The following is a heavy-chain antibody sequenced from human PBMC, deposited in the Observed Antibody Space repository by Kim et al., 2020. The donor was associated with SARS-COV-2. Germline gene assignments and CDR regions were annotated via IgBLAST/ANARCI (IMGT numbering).Heavy chain of an antibody. CDR1: GYTFTSYA. CDR2: INAGNDNT. D-gene: IGHD2-15*01. J-gene: IGHJ5*02. Sequence: ASVKVSCKASGYTFTSYAMHWVRQAPGQRLEWMGWINAGNDNTKFSQKFQGRVTITRDTSASTAYMELSSLRSEDTAVYYCARGYCSGGSCYSFRSSWFDPWGQGTLVTVSS. CDR3: ARGYCSGGSCYSFRSSWFDP. V-gene: IGHV1-3*01.